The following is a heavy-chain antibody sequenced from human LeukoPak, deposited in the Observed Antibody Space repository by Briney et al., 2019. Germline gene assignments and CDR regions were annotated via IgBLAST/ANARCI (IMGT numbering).Heavy chain of an antibody. J-gene: IGHJ4*02. CDR3: TREFQGNGFDY. D-gene: IGHD2-8*01. CDR2: IRSKAYGGTT. Sequence: GGSLRLSCTASGFTFGDFAMSWFRGAPGTGREGVGFIRSKAYGGTTEYPASVKGRFTISRDDSKSIAYLQMNSLKTEDTAVYYCTREFQGNGFDYWGQGTLVTVSS. V-gene: IGHV3-49*03. CDR1: GFTFGDFA.